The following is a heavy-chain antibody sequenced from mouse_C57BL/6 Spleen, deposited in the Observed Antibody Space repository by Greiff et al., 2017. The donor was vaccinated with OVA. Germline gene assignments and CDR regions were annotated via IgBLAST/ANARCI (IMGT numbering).Heavy chain of an antibody. CDR2: ISSGSSTI. V-gene: IGHV5-17*01. J-gene: IGHJ4*01. D-gene: IGHD2-5*01. Sequence: DVMLVESGGGLVKPGGSLKLSCAASGFTFSDYGMHWVRQAPEKGLEWVAYISSGSSTIYYADTVKGRFTISRDNAKNTLFLQMTSLRSEDTAMYYCAREAYYSNYWAMDYWGQGTSVTVSS. CDR1: GFTFSDYG. CDR3: AREAYYSNYWAMDY.